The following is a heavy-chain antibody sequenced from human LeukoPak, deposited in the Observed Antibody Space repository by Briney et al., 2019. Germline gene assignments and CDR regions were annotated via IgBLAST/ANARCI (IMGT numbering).Heavy chain of an antibody. J-gene: IGHJ4*02. V-gene: IGHV3-23*01. CDR1: GFPFSTYA. CDR3: VRSLDY. CDR2: ITGSGGFT. Sequence: GGSLRLSCAASGFPFSTYAMNWVRQAPGKGLEWVSVITGSGGFTQYADSVKGRFTISRDNSKNTVYLQMNSLRVEDTALYYCVRSLDYWGQGALVTVSS.